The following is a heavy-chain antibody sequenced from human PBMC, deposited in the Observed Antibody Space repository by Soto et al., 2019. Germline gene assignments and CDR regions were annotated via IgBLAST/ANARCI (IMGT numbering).Heavy chain of an antibody. Sequence: ASVKVSCKASGGTFSSYAISWVRQAPGQGLEWMGGIIPIFGTANYAQKFQGRVTITADESTSTAYMELSSLRSEDTAVYYCARGGRDGYNYYFDYWGQGALVTVSS. CDR3: ARGGRDGYNYYFDY. J-gene: IGHJ4*02. CDR1: GGTFSSYA. V-gene: IGHV1-69*13. CDR2: IIPIFGTA. D-gene: IGHD5-12*01.